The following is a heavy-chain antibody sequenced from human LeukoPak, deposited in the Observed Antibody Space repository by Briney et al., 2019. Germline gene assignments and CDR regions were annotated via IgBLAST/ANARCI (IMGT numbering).Heavy chain of an antibody. V-gene: IGHV3-30*18. Sequence: GGSLRLSCAASGFIFSNYVIHWVRKAPGKGLEWVAVISYDGSKEYYADSVKGRFTMSRDNSKNTVSLQMNSLRAEDTAIYYCAKALVDTSMVSVDYWGQGTLVTVSS. D-gene: IGHD5-18*01. CDR3: AKALVDTSMVSVDY. CDR1: GFIFSNYV. J-gene: IGHJ4*02. CDR2: ISYDGSKE.